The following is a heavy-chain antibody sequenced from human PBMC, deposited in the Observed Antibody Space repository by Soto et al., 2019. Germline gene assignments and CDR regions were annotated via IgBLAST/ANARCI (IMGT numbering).Heavy chain of an antibody. J-gene: IGHJ6*02. CDR2: INPSGGST. CDR3: ARELVVPAAIDYYYYGMDV. Sequence: ASVKVSCKASGYTFTSYYMHWVRQTPGQGLEWMGIINPSGGSTSYAQKFQGRVTMTRDTSTSTVYMELSSPRSEDTAVYYCARELVVPAAIDYYYYGMDVWGQGTTVTVSS. D-gene: IGHD2-2*01. V-gene: IGHV1-46*01. CDR1: GYTFTSYY.